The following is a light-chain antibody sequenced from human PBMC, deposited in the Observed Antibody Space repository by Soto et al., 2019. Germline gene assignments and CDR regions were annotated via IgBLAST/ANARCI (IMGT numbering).Light chain of an antibody. CDR1: QDISNF. V-gene: IGKV1-33*01. CDR3: QQYESLPLT. Sequence: MSQSPSALSATVGERVTITCQASQDISNFLNWYHQAPGKAPQLLIYDVSNLQPGVASRFSGSGSGTDFTFTISSLQPEDFAPYYCQQYESLPLTFGQGTRLE. J-gene: IGKJ5*01. CDR2: DVS.